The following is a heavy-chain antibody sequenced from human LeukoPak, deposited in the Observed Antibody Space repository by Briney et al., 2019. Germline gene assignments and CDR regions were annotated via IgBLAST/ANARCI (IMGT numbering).Heavy chain of an antibody. V-gene: IGHV4-34*01. D-gene: IGHD1-26*01. Sequence: PSETLSLTCAVYGGSFSGYYWSWIRQPPGKGLEWIGEINHSGSTNYNPSLKSRVTISLDTSRNQFSLKLNSVTAADTAVYYCASDTTEGAFDIWGQGTMVTVSS. CDR1: GGSFSGYY. CDR2: INHSGST. CDR3: ASDTTEGAFDI. J-gene: IGHJ3*02.